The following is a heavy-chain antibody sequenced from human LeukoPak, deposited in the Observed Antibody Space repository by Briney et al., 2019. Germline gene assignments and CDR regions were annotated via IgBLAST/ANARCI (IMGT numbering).Heavy chain of an antibody. CDR3: TRDWRAPDVVPFDH. CDR1: GFTFGDYS. J-gene: IGHJ4*02. CDR2: ISGFSSAI. D-gene: IGHD2-21*01. V-gene: IGHV3-48*01. Sequence: GGSLRLSCAASGFTFGDYSMNWVRQAPGKGPEWVSYISGFSSAIYYADSVKGRFTISRDNAKNSLYLQMNSLRAEDTAVYYCTRDWRAPDVVPFDHWGQGTLVTVSS.